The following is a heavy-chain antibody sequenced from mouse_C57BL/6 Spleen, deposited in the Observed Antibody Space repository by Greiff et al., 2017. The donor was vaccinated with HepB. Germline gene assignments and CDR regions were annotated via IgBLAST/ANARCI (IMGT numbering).Heavy chain of an antibody. Sequence: QVQLKQPGAELVRPGSSVKLSCKASGYTFTSYWMHWVKQRPIQGLEWIGNIDPSDSETHYNQKFKDKATLTVDKSSSTAYMQLSSLTSEDSAVYDCARGEEDDPWFAYWGQGTLVTVSA. V-gene: IGHV1-52*01. D-gene: IGHD2-12*01. J-gene: IGHJ3*01. CDR3: ARGEEDDPWFAY. CDR2: IDPSDSET. CDR1: GYTFTSYW.